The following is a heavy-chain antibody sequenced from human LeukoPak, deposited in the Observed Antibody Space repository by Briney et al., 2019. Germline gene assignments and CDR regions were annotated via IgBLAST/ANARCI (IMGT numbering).Heavy chain of an antibody. CDR2: IYSSGST. D-gene: IGHD3-3*01. V-gene: IGHV4-61*09. Sequence: ASETLSLTCTVSGDSMNSGSYFWNWIRQPAGKGLEFIGHIYSSGSTHYNPSLKSRVTISVDTSKNQFSLKLSSVTAADTAVYYCARPHTIFGVVYWGQGTLVTVSS. J-gene: IGHJ4*02. CDR3: ARPHTIFGVVY. CDR1: GDSMNSGSYF.